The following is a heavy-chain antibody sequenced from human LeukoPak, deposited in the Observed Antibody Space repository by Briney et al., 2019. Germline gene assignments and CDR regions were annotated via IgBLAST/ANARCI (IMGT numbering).Heavy chain of an antibody. CDR2: ISGSGDST. CDR3: AKGGSPRY. J-gene: IGHJ4*02. Sequence: GGSLRLSCAASGLTFSSYAMSWVRQAPGKGLEWVSTISGSGDSTYYADSVKGRFTISRDNSKNTLYLQMDSLRAEDTAVYYCAKGGSPRYWGQGTLVTVSS. V-gene: IGHV3-23*01. D-gene: IGHD2-15*01. CDR1: GLTFSSYA.